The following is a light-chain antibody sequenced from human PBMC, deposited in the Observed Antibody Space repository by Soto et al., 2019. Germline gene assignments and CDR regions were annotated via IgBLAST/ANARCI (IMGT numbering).Light chain of an antibody. CDR1: QSVGST. Sequence: EILMTQSPATLSVSPGERVILSCRASQSVGSTLAWYQQKPGQAPRLLIRGASTRATGVPARFSGSGSGKEFTLTISSLQSEDFAVYYCQQYSTSLTFGGGTTLEIK. CDR3: QQYSTSLT. V-gene: IGKV3-15*01. CDR2: GAS. J-gene: IGKJ4*02.